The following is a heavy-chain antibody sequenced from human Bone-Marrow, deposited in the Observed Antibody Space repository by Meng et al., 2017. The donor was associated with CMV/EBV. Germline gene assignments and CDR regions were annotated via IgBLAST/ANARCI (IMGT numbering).Heavy chain of an antibody. CDR1: GFTFSNYA. CDR3: ARDSSWYESVD. J-gene: IGHJ4*02. CDR2: IYDSDKR. Sequence: GESLKISCAASGFTFSNYAMSWVRQAPGKGLEWVSVIYDSDKRFYADSVKGRFTISRDNSKNTLYLQMSSLRAEDTAIYYCARDSSWYESVDWGQGTMVTVSS. D-gene: IGHD6-13*01. V-gene: IGHV3-23*03.